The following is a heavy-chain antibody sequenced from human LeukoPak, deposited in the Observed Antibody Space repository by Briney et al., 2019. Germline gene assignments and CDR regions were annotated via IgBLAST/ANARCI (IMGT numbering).Heavy chain of an antibody. CDR1: GGSISSYY. Sequence: SETLSLTCTVSGGSISSYYWSWIRQPPGKGLEWIGYIYYSGSTNYNPSLKSRVTISVDTSKNQFSLKLSSVTAADTAVYYCARSRTSCYDYWGQGTLVTVSS. V-gene: IGHV4-59*01. CDR3: ARSRTSCYDY. CDR2: IYYSGST. D-gene: IGHD2-2*01. J-gene: IGHJ4*02.